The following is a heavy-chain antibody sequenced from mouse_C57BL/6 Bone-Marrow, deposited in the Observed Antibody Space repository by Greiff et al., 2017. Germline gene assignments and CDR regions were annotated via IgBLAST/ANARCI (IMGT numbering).Heavy chain of an antibody. CDR2: ISYDGSN. V-gene: IGHV3-6*01. D-gene: IGHD3-3*01. J-gene: IGHJ2*01. Sequence: ESGPGLVKPSQSLSLTCSVTGYSITSGYYWNWIRQFPGNKLEWMGYISYDGSNNYNPSLKNRSSITRDTSKNQFFLKLNSVTTEDTATYYCAREGGRDYFDYWGQGTTLTVSS. CDR3: AREGGRDYFDY. CDR1: GYSITSGYY.